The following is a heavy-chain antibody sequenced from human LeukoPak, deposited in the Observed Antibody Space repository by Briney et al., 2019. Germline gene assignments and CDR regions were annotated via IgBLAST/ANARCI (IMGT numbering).Heavy chain of an antibody. V-gene: IGHV4-59*01. CDR3: ARDLEEYSYGIDY. D-gene: IGHD5-18*01. Sequence: KASETLSLTCTVSGGSISSYYWSWIRQPPGKGLEWIGYIYYSGSTNYNPSLKSRVTISVDTSKNQFSLKLSSVTAADTAVYYCARDLEEYSYGIDYWGQGTLVTVSS. CDR2: IYYSGST. CDR1: GGSISSYY. J-gene: IGHJ4*02.